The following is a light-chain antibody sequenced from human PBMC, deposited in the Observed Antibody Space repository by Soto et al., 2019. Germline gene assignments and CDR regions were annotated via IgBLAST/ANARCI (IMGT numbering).Light chain of an antibody. CDR2: DAS. CDR1: QSISSW. Sequence: DIQMTQSPSTLSASVGDRVTITCRASQSISSWLAWYQQKPGKAPKLLIYDASSLESGVPSRFSGSRSGTEFTLSISSLQPDDFATYYCQQYNSFSWTFGQGTKVVIK. J-gene: IGKJ1*01. V-gene: IGKV1-5*01. CDR3: QQYNSFSWT.